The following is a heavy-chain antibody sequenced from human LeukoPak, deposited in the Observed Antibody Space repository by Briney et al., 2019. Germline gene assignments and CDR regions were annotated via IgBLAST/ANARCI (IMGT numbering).Heavy chain of an antibody. Sequence: PGGSLRLSCAASGFTFSSYDMIWVRQAPGKGLEWVSFISRSANTIYYADSVKGRFTISRDNAKSSLYLQMNSLRTEDTAIYYCASGGLFGDYWGQGTLVTVSS. D-gene: IGHD3-16*01. J-gene: IGHJ4*02. CDR2: ISRSANTI. V-gene: IGHV3-48*03. CDR3: ASGGLFGDY. CDR1: GFTFSSYD.